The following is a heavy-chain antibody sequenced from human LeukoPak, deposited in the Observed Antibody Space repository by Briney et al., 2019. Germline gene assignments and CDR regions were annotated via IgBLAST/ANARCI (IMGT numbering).Heavy chain of an antibody. V-gene: IGHV3-48*03. CDR2: LSSSGDTK. D-gene: IGHD3-16*01. CDR1: GFTFTYLE. Sequence: GGTLRLSCSASGFTFTYLEMLWLPQAPGKGRVWWSYLSSSGDTKYYADSVRGRFTIYSDTAKISLYLQMSSLRAEDTAVYYCVRGQVLRLEYFFDYWGQGILVTVSS. CDR3: VRGQVLRLEYFFDY. J-gene: IGHJ4*02.